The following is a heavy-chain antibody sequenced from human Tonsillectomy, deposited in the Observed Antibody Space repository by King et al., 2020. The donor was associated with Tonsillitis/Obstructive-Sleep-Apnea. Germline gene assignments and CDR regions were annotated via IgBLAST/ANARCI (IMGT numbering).Heavy chain of an antibody. J-gene: IGHJ4*02. Sequence: TLKESGPTLVKPTQTLTLTCTFSGFSLSPTEVSVDWIRQPPGKALEWLAVIFWGGDKRYSPSLKSRLTITRDTSKNQVVLTMTTMYPVDTATYYCEHTPYYDFWGPDYWGQGTLVTVSS. CDR3: EHTPYYDFWGPDY. CDR2: IFWGGDK. D-gene: IGHD3-3*01. CDR1: GFSLSPTEVS. V-gene: IGHV2-5*02.